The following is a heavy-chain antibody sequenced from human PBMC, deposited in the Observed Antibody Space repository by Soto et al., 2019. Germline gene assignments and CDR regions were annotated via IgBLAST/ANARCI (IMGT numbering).Heavy chain of an antibody. J-gene: IGHJ3*02. CDR2: ISYDGVNK. CDR1: GFAFSAFG. V-gene: IGHV3-30*18. CDR3: VKYRCSVFYFDAFDI. Sequence: HLVESGGGVVQPGGSLRLSCAASGFAFSAFGMQWVRQTPAKGLEWVAVISYDGVNKNYPDSVKGRFTVSRDNSKNTLYLQMSTLTVDDTAVYYCVKYRCSVFYFDAFDIWGQGTLVAVSS. D-gene: IGHD3-22*01.